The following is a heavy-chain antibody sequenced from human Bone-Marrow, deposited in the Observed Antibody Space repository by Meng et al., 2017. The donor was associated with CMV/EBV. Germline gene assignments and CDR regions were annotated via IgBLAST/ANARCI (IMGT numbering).Heavy chain of an antibody. D-gene: IGHD6-6*01. CDR3: ARSIAARPHPYYYYGMDV. J-gene: IGHJ6*01. Sequence: GESLKISCKGSGYSFTSYWIGWVRQMPGKGLEWMGIIYPGDSDTRYSPSFQGQVTVSADKSISTAYLQWSSLKASDTAMYYCARSIAARPHPYYYYGMDVWGQGTTVTVYS. CDR1: GYSFTSYW. CDR2: IYPGDSDT. V-gene: IGHV5-51*01.